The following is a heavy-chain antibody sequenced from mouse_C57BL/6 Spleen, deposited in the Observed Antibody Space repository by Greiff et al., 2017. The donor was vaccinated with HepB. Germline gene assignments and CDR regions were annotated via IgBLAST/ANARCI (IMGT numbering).Heavy chain of an antibody. CDR3: ARLPRYYSSSAAFDY. Sequence: EVQLVESGGGLVKPGGSLKLSCAASGFTFSSYAMSWVRQTPEKRLEWVATISDGGSYTYYPDNVKGRFTISRDNAKNNLYLQMSHLKSEDTAVYYCARLPRYYSSSAAFDYWGQGTTLTVSS. D-gene: IGHD1-1*01. CDR1: GFTFSSYA. V-gene: IGHV5-4*01. J-gene: IGHJ2*01. CDR2: ISDGGSYT.